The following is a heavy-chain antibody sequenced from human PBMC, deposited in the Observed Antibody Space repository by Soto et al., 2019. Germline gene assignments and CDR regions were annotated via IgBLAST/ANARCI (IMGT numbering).Heavy chain of an antibody. D-gene: IGHD4-17*01. CDR3: ARGDDGDYGSWFDP. CDR2: MNPNSGNT. Sequence: AASVKVSCKASGYTFTSYDINWVRQATGQGLEWMGWMNPNSGNTGYAQKFQGRVTMTRNTSISTAYMELSSLRSEDTAVYYCARGDDGDYGSWFDPWGQGTLVTVSS. J-gene: IGHJ5*02. V-gene: IGHV1-8*01. CDR1: GYTFTSYD.